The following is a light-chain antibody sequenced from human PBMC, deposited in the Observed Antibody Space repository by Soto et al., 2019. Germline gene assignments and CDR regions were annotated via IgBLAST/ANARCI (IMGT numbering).Light chain of an antibody. CDR3: QQYNTYSK. CDR2: DAS. J-gene: IGKJ5*01. CDR1: QNIRNW. Sequence: DIQITQSPSTLSASVVDSVTITFRASQNIRNWLAWYQQKPGKAPNPLIYDASSLKSGVPARFSGSGSGTEFTLTISSLQPDDFATYYCQQYNTYSKFGKGTRLEIK. V-gene: IGKV1-5*01.